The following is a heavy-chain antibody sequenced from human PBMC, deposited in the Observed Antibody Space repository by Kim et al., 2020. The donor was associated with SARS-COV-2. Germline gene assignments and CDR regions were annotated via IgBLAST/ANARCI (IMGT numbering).Heavy chain of an antibody. D-gene: IGHD2-15*01. CDR3: AKVNVVVVAATAVDY. V-gene: IGHV3-23*01. J-gene: IGHJ4*02. Sequence: DAVKGRFTSSRDNSKNTLYLQMNSLRAEDTAVYYCAKVNVVVVAATAVDYWGQGTLVTVSS.